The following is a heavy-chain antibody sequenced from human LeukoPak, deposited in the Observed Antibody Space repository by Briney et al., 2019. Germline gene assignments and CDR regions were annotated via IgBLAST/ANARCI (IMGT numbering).Heavy chain of an antibody. CDR3: AREGTAGTNLNWFDP. D-gene: IGHD1-1*01. CDR1: GGSFSGYY. Sequence: SETLSLTCAVYGGSFSGYYWSWIRQPPGKGLEWIGYISYSGSTNFNPSLKSRVTISVDTSKNQFSLKLSSVTAADTAVYYCAREGTAGTNLNWFDPWGQGTLVTVSS. J-gene: IGHJ5*02. V-gene: IGHV4-59*01. CDR2: ISYSGST.